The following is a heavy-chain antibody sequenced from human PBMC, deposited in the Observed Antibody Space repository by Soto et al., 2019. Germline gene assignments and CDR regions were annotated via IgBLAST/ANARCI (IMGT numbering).Heavy chain of an antibody. CDR2: ISYDGSNE. CDR1: GFTLSNYA. V-gene: IGHV3-30-3*01. CDR3: ARDSYYYDSSGYVYYYYGMDV. D-gene: IGHD3-22*01. Sequence: GGSLRLSCAASGFTLSNYAMHWVRQAPGKGLEWVAVISYDGSNEYYADSVKGRFTISRDNSKNTLYLQMNSLRAEDTAVYYCARDSYYYDSSGYVYYYYGMDVWGQGTTVTVSS. J-gene: IGHJ6*02.